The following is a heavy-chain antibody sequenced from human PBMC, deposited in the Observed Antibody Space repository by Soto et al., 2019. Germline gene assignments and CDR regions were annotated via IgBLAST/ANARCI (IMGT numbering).Heavy chain of an antibody. CDR1: GFTFSSYG. CDR3: EKDRGYGGKSGYFDY. D-gene: IGHD4-17*01. J-gene: IGHJ4*02. V-gene: IGHV3-30*18. Sequence: GGSLRLSCAASGFTFSSYGMHWVRQAPGKGLEWVAVISYDGSNKYYADSVKGRFTISRDNSKNTLYLQMNSLRAEDTAVYYCEKDRGYGGKSGYFDYWGQGTLVTVYS. CDR2: ISYDGSNK.